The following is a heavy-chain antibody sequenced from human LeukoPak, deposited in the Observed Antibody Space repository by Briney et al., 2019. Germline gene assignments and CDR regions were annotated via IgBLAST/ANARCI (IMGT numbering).Heavy chain of an antibody. D-gene: IGHD2-8*01. V-gene: IGHV3-11*01. CDR3: ARGANGVWVFDY. Sequence: PGGSLRLTCAASGFTFSICYMTWVRQAPGKRLESLSHISTSGDTLYDADSVKGRFTISRDNAKNSLYLQMNSLRAEDTAVHYCARGANGVWVFDYWGQGTLVTVSS. CDR2: ISTSGDTL. J-gene: IGHJ4*02. CDR1: GFTFSICY.